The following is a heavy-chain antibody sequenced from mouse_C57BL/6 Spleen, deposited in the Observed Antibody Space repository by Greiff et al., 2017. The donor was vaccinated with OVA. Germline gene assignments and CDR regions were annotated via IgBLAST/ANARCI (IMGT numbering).Heavy chain of an antibody. Sequence: VQLKQSGGGLVQPGGSMKLSCVASGFTFSNYWMNWVRQSPEKGLEWVAQIRLKSDNYATHYAESVKGRFTISRDDSKSSVYLQMNNLRAEDTGIYYCTGGWYFDVWGTGTTVTVSS. V-gene: IGHV6-3*01. J-gene: IGHJ1*03. CDR2: IRLKSDNYAT. CDR3: TGGWYFDV. CDR1: GFTFSNYW.